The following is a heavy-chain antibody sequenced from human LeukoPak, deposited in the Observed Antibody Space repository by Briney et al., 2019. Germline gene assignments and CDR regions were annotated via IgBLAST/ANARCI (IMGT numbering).Heavy chain of an antibody. V-gene: IGHV1-69*13. CDR1: GGTFSSYA. CDR2: IIPIFGTA. J-gene: IGHJ4*02. Sequence: GASVKVSCKASGGTFSSYAISWVRQAPGQGLEWMGGIIPIFGTANYAQKFQGRVTITADESTSTAYMELSSLRSEDTAVYYCARDKPLRTGTYYYDSSGYWGIDYWGQGTLVTVSS. CDR3: ARDKPLRTGTYYYDSSGYWGIDY. D-gene: IGHD3-22*01.